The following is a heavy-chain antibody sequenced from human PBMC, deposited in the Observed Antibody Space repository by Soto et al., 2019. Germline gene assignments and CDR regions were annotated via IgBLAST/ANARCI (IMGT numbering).Heavy chain of an antibody. V-gene: IGHV4-4*02. J-gene: IGHJ3*02. CDR1: GGSISSSNW. CDR2: IYHSGST. Sequence: SETLSLTCAVSGGSISSSNWWSWVRQPPGKGLEWIGEIYHSGSTNYNPSLKSRVTISVDKSKNQFSLKLSPVTAADTAVYYCARDRAAVAETADAFDIWGQGTMVTVSS. CDR3: ARDRAAVAETADAFDI. D-gene: IGHD6-19*01.